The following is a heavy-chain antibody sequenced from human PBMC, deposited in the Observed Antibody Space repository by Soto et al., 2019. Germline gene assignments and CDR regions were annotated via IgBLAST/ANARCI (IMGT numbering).Heavy chain of an antibody. CDR3: ARDRYSRWSLAQRVYGMDV. Sequence: ASVKVSCKASGYTFTSYGISWVRQAPGQGLEWMGWISAYNGNTNYAQKLQGRVTMTTDTSTSTAYMELRSLRSDDTAVYYCARDRYSRWSLAQRVYGMDVWGQGTTVTVSS. V-gene: IGHV1-18*04. J-gene: IGHJ6*02. D-gene: IGHD6-19*01. CDR1: GYTFTSYG. CDR2: ISAYNGNT.